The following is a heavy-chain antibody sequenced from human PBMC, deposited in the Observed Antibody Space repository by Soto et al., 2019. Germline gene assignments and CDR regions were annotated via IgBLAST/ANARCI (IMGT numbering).Heavy chain of an antibody. CDR2: IYSGGNT. V-gene: IGHV3-66*01. J-gene: IGHJ4*02. CDR3: ATLTKYDILTGYYPC. D-gene: IGHD3-9*01. CDR1: GFTISSNS. Sequence: EVQLVESGGGLVQPGGSLRLSCAASGFTISSNSMSWVRQAPGKGLEWVSVIYSGGNTYYADSVKGRFTITRDNSKNTRYRQMNSLRADDTAVYSCATLTKYDILTGYYPCWGQGTLVTVSS.